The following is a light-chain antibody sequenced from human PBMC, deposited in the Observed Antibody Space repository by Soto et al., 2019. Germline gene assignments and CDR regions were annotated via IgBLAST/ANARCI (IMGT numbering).Light chain of an antibody. V-gene: IGLV1-40*01. J-gene: IGLJ3*02. CDR3: QSYDSSLGGSKGV. CDR1: SSDIGAGYD. CDR2: SNI. Sequence: QSVLTQPPSMSGAPGQRVTISCTGSSSDIGAGYDVHWYQQFPGTAPKLLIYSNINRPSGVPDRFSGSKSGTSASLAITGLQAEDEADYYGQSYDSSLGGSKGVFGGGTKLTVL.